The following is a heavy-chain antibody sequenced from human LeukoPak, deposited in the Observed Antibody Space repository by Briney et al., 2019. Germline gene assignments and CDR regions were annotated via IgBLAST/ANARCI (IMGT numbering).Heavy chain of an antibody. D-gene: IGHD5-12*01. CDR3: AREFSGYAFGI. CDR1: GFTFSSSW. CDR2: INGDGSTT. V-gene: IGHV3-74*01. Sequence: GGSLRLSCAASGFTFSSSWMHWVRQSPEKGLVWVARINGDGSTTSFADSVKGRFTISRDNSKNTLYLQMNSLRAEDMAVYYCAREFSGYAFGICGQGTMVTVSS. J-gene: IGHJ3*02.